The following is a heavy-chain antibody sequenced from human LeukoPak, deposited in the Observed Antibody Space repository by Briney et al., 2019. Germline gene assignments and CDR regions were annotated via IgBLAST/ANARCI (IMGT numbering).Heavy chain of an antibody. CDR3: ARDQSRGWTYYFDY. J-gene: IGHJ4*02. CDR2: IYTSGST. Sequence: SQTLSLTCTVSGGSISSGSYYWSWIRQPAGKGLEWIGRIYTSGSTNYNPSLKSRVTISVNTSKNQFSLKLSSVTAADTAVYYCARDQSRGWTYYFDYWAREPWSPSPQ. CDR1: GGSISSGSYY. V-gene: IGHV4-61*02. D-gene: IGHD6-19*01.